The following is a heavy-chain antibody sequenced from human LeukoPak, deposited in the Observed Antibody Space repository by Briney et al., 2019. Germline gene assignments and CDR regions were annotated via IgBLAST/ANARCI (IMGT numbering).Heavy chain of an antibody. CDR1: GGSINSGDYY. Sequence: SETLSLTCTVSGGSINSGDYYWSWIRQPPGKGLEWIGYIYYSGSTYYNPSLKSRVTISVDTSKNQFSLKLSSVTAADTAVYYCAREDGSTITAFDYWGQGTLVTVSS. V-gene: IGHV4-30-4*08. CDR3: AREDGSTITAFDY. CDR2: IYYSGST. J-gene: IGHJ4*02. D-gene: IGHD5-24*01.